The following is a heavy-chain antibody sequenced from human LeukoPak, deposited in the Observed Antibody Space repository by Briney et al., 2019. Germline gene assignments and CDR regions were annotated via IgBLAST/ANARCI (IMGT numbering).Heavy chain of an antibody. CDR3: ARDFSITMIVEVWFDP. J-gene: IGHJ5*02. CDR1: GGTFSSYA. D-gene: IGHD3-22*01. Sequence: ASVKVSCKASGGTFSSYAISWVRQAPGQGLEWMGRIIPILGIANYAQKFQGRVTITADKSTSTAYMELSSLRSEDTAVYYCARDFSITMIVEVWFDPWGQGTLVTVSS. CDR2: IIPILGIA. V-gene: IGHV1-69*04.